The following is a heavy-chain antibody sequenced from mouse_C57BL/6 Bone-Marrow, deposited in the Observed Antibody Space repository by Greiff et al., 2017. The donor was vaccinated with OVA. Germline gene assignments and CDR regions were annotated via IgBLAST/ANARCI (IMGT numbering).Heavy chain of an antibody. D-gene: IGHD1-3*01. CDR1: GYTFTSYW. CDR2: IYPGSGST. J-gene: IGHJ1*03. V-gene: IGHV1-55*01. CDR3: ARYNFYWYFDV. Sequence: VKLQESGAELVKPGASVKMSCKASGYTFTSYWITWVKQRPGQGLEWIGDIYPGSGSTNYNEKFKSKATLTVDTSSSTAYMQLSSLTSEDSAVYYCARYNFYWYFDVWGTGTTVTVSS.